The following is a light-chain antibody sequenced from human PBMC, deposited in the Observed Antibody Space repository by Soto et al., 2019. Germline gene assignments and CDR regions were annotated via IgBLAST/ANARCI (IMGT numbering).Light chain of an antibody. CDR3: QQYGSSVYT. CDR2: GAS. Sequence: EIVLTQSPGTLSLSPGERATLSCRASQSFSSSYLAWYQQKPGQAPRLLIYGASNRATGIPDRFSGSGSGTDFTLTISRLEPEDCAVYYCQQYGSSVYTFGQGTKLEIK. V-gene: IGKV3-20*01. J-gene: IGKJ2*01. CDR1: QSFSSSY.